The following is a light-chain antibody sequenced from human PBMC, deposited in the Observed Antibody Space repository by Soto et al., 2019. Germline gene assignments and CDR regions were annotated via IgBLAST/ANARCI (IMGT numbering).Light chain of an antibody. CDR2: DAS. V-gene: IGKV1-33*01. CDR1: QNINNY. CDR3: QQYYSYPWT. Sequence: DIQMTQSPSSLSASVGDRVTITCQGIQNINNYLNWYQQKPGRAPKLLIYDASNLEAGVPSRFRGSGSGTDFTLTISCLQSEDFATYYCQQYYSYPWTFGQGTKVDIK. J-gene: IGKJ1*01.